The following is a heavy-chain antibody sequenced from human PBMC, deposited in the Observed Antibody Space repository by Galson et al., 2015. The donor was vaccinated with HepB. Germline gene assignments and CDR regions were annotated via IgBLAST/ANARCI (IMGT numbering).Heavy chain of an antibody. J-gene: IGHJ6*02. Sequence: SVKVSCKASGYTFTSYAMNWVRQAPGQGLEWMGWINTNTGNPTYAQGFTGRFVFSLDTSVSTAYLQISSLKAEDTAVYYCARAFSGWEPSYYYYGMDVWGQGTTVTVSS. CDR1: GYTFTSYA. D-gene: IGHD6-19*01. V-gene: IGHV7-4-1*02. CDR2: INTNTGNP. CDR3: ARAFSGWEPSYYYYGMDV.